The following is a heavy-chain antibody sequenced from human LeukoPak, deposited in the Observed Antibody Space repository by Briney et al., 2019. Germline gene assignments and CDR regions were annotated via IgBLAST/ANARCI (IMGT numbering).Heavy chain of an antibody. CDR2: IIPILGIA. CDR1: GGTFSSYA. V-gene: IGHV1-69*04. D-gene: IGHD1-26*01. CDR3: ARDRSGYRIVGATSYFQH. J-gene: IGHJ1*01. Sequence: ASVKVSCKASGGTFSSYAISWVRQAPGQGLEWMGRIIPILGIANYAQKFQGRVTITADKSTSTAYMELSSLRSEDTAVYYCARDRSGYRIVGATSYFQHWGQGTLVTVSS.